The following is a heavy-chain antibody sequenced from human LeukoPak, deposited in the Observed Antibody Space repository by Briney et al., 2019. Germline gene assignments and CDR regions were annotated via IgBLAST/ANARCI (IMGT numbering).Heavy chain of an antibody. D-gene: IGHD6-13*01. J-gene: IGHJ6*03. V-gene: IGHV3-74*01. CDR1: GFSLSSYW. CDR2: INSDGSST. CDR3: ARGRGGIAAAGTLQPHYYYYMDV. Sequence: GGSLRLSCAASGFSLSSYWMHWVRQAPGKGLVWVSRINSDGSSTSYADSVKGRFTISRDNAKNTLYLQMNSLRAEDTAVYYCARGRGGIAAAGTLQPHYYYYMDVWGKGTTVTISS.